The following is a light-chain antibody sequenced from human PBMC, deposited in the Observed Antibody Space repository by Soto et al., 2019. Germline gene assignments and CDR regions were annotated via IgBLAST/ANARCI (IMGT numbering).Light chain of an antibody. CDR1: QGISSY. CDR2: AAS. Sequence: AIRMTQFPSSFSASTGDRVTITCRASQGISSYLAWYQQKPGKAPKLLIYAASTLQSGVPSRFSGSGSGTDFTLTISCLQSEDFATYYCQQYYSYTLTFGGGTKVDIK. CDR3: QQYYSYTLT. V-gene: IGKV1-8*01. J-gene: IGKJ4*01.